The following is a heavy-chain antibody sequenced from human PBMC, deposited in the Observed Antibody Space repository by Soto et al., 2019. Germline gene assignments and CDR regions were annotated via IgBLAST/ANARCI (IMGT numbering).Heavy chain of an antibody. D-gene: IGHD1-20*01. CDR1: GFTFSSYA. CDR2: ISGSGGNS. CDR3: AKDRYKSQSRGVDY. Sequence: EVQLLESGGGLVQPGGSLRLSCAASGFTFSSYAMNWVRQAPGKGLEWVSAISGSGGNSYYADSVQGRFTFSRDNXXKTLYLQMNSLRAEDTAVYYCAKDRYKSQSRGVDYWGQGTLVTVSS. J-gene: IGHJ4*02. V-gene: IGHV3-23*01.